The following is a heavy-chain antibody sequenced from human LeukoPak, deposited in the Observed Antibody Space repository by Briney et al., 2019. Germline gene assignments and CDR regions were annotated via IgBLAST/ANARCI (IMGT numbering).Heavy chain of an antibody. CDR3: ARDRGYYYDSHWFDP. Sequence: TSETLSLTCTVSGGSISSYYWSWIRQPPGQGLEWIGYIYYSGSTNYNPSLKSRVTISVDTSKNQFSLKLSSVTAADTAVYYCARDRGYYYDSHWFDPWGQGTLVTVSS. CDR1: GGSISSYY. D-gene: IGHD3-22*01. CDR2: IYYSGST. V-gene: IGHV4-59*01. J-gene: IGHJ5*02.